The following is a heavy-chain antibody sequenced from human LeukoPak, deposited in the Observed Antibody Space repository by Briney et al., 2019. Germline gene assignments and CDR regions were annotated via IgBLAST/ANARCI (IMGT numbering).Heavy chain of an antibody. CDR1: GITLSNYG. D-gene: IGHD3-22*01. J-gene: IGHJ4*02. Sequence: GSLRLSCPVSGITLSNYGMSWVRQAPGKGLEWVAGISDSGSTNYADSVKGRFTISRDSPKNTLYLQLNSLRAEDTAVYFCAKRGVVIRVILVGFHKQAYYFDSWGQGALVTVSS. CDR3: AKRGVVIRVILVGFHKQAYYFDS. V-gene: IGHV3-23*01. CDR2: ISDSGST.